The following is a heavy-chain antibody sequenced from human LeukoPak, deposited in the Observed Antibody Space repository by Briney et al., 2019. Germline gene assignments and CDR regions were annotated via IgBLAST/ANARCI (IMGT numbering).Heavy chain of an antibody. CDR2: LYSGGST. V-gene: IGHV3-53*01. CDR3: ARVSYGGNQHPDAFDI. Sequence: QPGRSLRLSCAASGFTFSSYGMHWVRQAPGKGLEWVSVLYSGGSTYYADSVKGRFTISRDNSKNTLYLQMNSLRAEDTAVYYCARVSYGGNQHPDAFDIWGQGTMVTVSS. J-gene: IGHJ3*02. D-gene: IGHD4-23*01. CDR1: GFTFSSYG.